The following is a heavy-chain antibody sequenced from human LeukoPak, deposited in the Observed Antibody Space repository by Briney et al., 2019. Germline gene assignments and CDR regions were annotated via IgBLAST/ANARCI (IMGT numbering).Heavy chain of an antibody. CDR2: IYSGGST. CDR3: ARDGTGSSGYYPNWFDP. Sequence: PGGSLRLSCAASGFTVSSNYMSWVRQAPGKGLEWVSVIYSGGSTYYADSVKGRFTISRDNSKNTLYLQMNSLRAEDTAVYYCARDGTGSSGYYPNWFDPWGQGTLGTVSS. D-gene: IGHD3-22*01. J-gene: IGHJ5*02. V-gene: IGHV3-53*01. CDR1: GFTVSSNY.